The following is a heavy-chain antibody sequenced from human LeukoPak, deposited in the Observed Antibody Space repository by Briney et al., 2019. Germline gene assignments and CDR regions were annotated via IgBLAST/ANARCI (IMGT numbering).Heavy chain of an antibody. Sequence: GGSLRLSCVASGFTFSSYWMTWVRQAPGKGLEWLANIKEDGSIQYYLDSVRGRFTISRGNAKTSVYLQLNSLRADDTAVYYCARDVWTGVAVSDYWGQGTLVTVSS. CDR2: IKEDGSIQ. D-gene: IGHD6-19*01. CDR1: GFTFSSYW. V-gene: IGHV3-7*01. CDR3: ARDVWTGVAVSDY. J-gene: IGHJ4*02.